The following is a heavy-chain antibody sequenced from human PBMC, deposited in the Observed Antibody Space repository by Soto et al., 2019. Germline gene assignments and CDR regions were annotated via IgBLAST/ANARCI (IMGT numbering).Heavy chain of an antibody. D-gene: IGHD3-22*01. V-gene: IGHV1-46*01. Sequence: ASVRVSCKASGYTFTSYYMHWVRQAPGQGLEWMGIINPSGGSTTYAQKFQGRVTMTRDTSTSTVYMDLSSLKSEDTAVYYCARSPYSSGYYYAIDYWGQGTQVTVS. CDR3: ARSPYSSGYYYAIDY. J-gene: IGHJ4*02. CDR2: INPSGGST. CDR1: GYTFTSYY.